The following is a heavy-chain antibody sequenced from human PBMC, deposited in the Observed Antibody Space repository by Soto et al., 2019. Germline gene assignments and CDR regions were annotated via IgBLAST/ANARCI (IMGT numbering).Heavy chain of an antibody. D-gene: IGHD3-3*02. CDR1: GFPFDTKA. Sequence: PGGSLRLSCAASGFPFDTKAMSWVRQAPGKGLEWVSAITGPGSRTYYADSVKGRFTISRDNSKNTLSLQMSSLRADDTAVYYCVKWPVSFLDYYYGMDVWGQGTTVTVSS. CDR3: VKWPVSFLDYYYGMDV. V-gene: IGHV3-23*01. CDR2: ITGPGSRT. J-gene: IGHJ6*02.